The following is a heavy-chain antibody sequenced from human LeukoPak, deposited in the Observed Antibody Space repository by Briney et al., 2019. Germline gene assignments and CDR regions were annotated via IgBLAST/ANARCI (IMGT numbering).Heavy chain of an antibody. J-gene: IGHJ4*02. V-gene: IGHV3-23*01. CDR2: ISGSGGST. CDR3: AKPSVYCSGGSCYFAGNREDY. Sequence: HPGGSLRLSCAASGFTFSSYAMSWVRQAPGKGLEWVSAISGSGGSTYYADSVKGRFTISRDNSKNTLYLQMNSLRAEDTAVYYCAKPSVYCSGGSCYFAGNREDYWGQGTLVTVSS. D-gene: IGHD2-15*01. CDR1: GFTFSSYA.